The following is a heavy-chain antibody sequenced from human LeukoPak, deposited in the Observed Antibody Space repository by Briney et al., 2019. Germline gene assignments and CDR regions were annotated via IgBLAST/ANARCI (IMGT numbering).Heavy chain of an antibody. V-gene: IGHV3-23*01. CDR3: AKGSITMIVVVMVGLDY. J-gene: IGHJ4*02. CDR2: ISGSGGST. CDR1: GFTFSSYA. Sequence: GGSLRLSCAASGFTFSSYAMSWVRQAPGKGLEWVSAISGSGGSTYYADSVKGRFTISRDNSKNTLYLQMNSLRAEDTAVYYSAKGSITMIVVVMVGLDYWGQGTLVTVSS. D-gene: IGHD3-22*01.